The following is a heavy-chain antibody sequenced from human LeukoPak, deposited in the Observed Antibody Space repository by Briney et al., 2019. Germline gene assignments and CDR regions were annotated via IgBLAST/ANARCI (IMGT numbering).Heavy chain of an antibody. J-gene: IGHJ4*02. CDR1: GYTFTSAP. CDR2: INAGNGNT. Sequence: ASVKVSCKASGYTFTSAPIYWLRQAPGQSLEWMGWINAGNGNTKYSQRFQARFTINRDTSASTAYMELSSLTSEDTAVYYCARGGGYNDYWGQGTLVTVSS. D-gene: IGHD5-24*01. CDR3: ARGGGYNDY. V-gene: IGHV1-3*01.